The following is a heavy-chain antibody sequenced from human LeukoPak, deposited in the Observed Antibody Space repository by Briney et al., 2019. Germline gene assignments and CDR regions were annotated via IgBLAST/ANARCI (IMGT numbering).Heavy chain of an antibody. Sequence: GGTLRLSCAASGFTFSSYEMNWIRQAPGKGLEWISYIISSGSIIYYADSVKGRFTISRRNANKSLYLQMNSLRAEDTAVYYCARVEYGPDYWGQGTLVTVSS. CDR3: ARVEYGPDY. D-gene: IGHD3-3*01. CDR1: GFTFSSYE. CDR2: IISSGSII. V-gene: IGHV3-48*03. J-gene: IGHJ4*02.